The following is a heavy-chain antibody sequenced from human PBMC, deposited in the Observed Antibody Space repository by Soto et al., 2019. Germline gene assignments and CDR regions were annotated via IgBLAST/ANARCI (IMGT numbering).Heavy chain of an antibody. CDR2: INAGNGNT. CDR1: GYTFTSYA. Sequence: GASVKVSCKASGYTFTSYAMHWVRQAPGQRLEWMGWINAGNGNTKYSQKFQGRVTITRDTSASTAYMELSSLRSEDTAVYYCARDRGYSYNYYYYGMDVWGQGTPVTVSS. D-gene: IGHD5-18*01. J-gene: IGHJ6*02. V-gene: IGHV1-3*01. CDR3: ARDRGYSYNYYYYGMDV.